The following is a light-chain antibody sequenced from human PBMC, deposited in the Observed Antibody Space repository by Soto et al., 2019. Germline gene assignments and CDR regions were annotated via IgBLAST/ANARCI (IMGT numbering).Light chain of an antibody. J-gene: IGKJ4*01. CDR2: WAS. CDR3: QQANSFPLT. V-gene: IGKV4-1*01. CDR1: QSLLFSTDNKNY. Sequence: IVMTQSADSLAVSLGVRATIHCNSSQSLLFSTDNKNYFAWYQQKPGQPPKLLIYWASTRESGVPDRFNGSGSGTDFTLTISSLQPEDFATDYCQQANSFPLTFGGGTKVDI.